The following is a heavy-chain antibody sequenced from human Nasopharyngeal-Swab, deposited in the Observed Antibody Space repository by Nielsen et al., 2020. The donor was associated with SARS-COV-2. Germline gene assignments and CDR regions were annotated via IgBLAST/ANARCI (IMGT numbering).Heavy chain of an antibody. Sequence: SETLSLTCTVSGGSISSSSYYWGWIRQPPGKGLEWIGEINHSGSTNYNPSLKSRVTISVDTSKNQFSLKLSSVTAADTAVYYCARGSEEAYPEWRNAFDIWGQGTMVTVSS. CDR1: GGSISSSSYY. D-gene: IGHD2-2*01. V-gene: IGHV4-39*07. CDR3: ARGSEEAYPEWRNAFDI. CDR2: INHSGST. J-gene: IGHJ3*02.